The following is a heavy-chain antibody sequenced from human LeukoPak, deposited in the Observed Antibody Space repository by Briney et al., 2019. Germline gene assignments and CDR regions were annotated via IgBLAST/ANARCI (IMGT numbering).Heavy chain of an antibody. CDR1: GASISGST. CDR2: IYSSGNP. D-gene: IGHD3-16*02. J-gene: IGHJ4*02. CDR3: ARAFCVSPSRCYRYSY. V-gene: IGHV4-4*09. Sequence: SETLSLTCSVSGASISGSTWSWIRQSPGGGLEWIGYIYSSGNPNYNPSLKSRATITGDTSKNQVYLNLKSVTAADTAVYYCARAFCVSPSRCYRYSYWGQGTLVTVSS.